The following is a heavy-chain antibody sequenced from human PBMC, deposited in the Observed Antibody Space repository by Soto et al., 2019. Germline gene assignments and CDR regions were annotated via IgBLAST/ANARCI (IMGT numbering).Heavy chain of an antibody. J-gene: IGHJ4*02. Sequence: QVQLVQSGAEVKQPGASVKVSCEASGYTFTSYGITWVRQAPGQGLEWMGYLNEYNGNTNYAQKLQGRVTMTTDTXXSTAYMELRSLRSDDTACYYCARAVSYSVGARLDYWGQGTLVTVSS. V-gene: IGHV1-18*01. CDR1: GYTFTSYG. CDR2: LNEYNGNT. CDR3: ARAVSYSVGARLDY. D-gene: IGHD1-26*01.